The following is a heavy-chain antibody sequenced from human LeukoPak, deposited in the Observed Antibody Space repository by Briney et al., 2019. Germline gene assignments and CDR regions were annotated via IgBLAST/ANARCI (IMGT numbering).Heavy chain of an antibody. Sequence: SSETLSLTCAVYGGSFSGYYWSWIRQPPGKGLEWIGEINHSGSTNYNPSLKSRVTISVDTSKNQFSLKRSSVTAADTAVYYCARGPTGTTSDWGQGTLVTVSS. CDR3: ARGPTGTTSD. CDR1: GGSFSGYY. D-gene: IGHD1-7*01. V-gene: IGHV4-34*01. J-gene: IGHJ4*02. CDR2: INHSGST.